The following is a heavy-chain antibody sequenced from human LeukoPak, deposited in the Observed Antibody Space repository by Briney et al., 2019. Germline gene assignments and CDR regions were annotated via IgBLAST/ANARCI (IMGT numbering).Heavy chain of an antibody. CDR3: ARASNRIAAAYWFDP. Sequence: ASVKVSCKASGYTFTSYDINWVRQATGQGLEWMGRMNPNSGNTGYAQKFQGRVTMTRNTSISTAYMELSSLRSEDTAVYYCARASNRIAAAYWFDPWGQGTLVTVSS. CDR1: GYTFTSYD. D-gene: IGHD6-13*01. V-gene: IGHV1-8*01. CDR2: MNPNSGNT. J-gene: IGHJ5*02.